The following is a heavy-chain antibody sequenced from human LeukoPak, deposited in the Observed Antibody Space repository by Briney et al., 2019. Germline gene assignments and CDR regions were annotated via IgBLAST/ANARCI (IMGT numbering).Heavy chain of an antibody. D-gene: IGHD3-3*01. Sequence: PGGSLRLSCAASGFTFSSYAMHWVRQAPGKGLEWVAVISYDGSNKYYADSVKGRFTISRDNSKNTLYLQMNSLRAEDTAVYYCAREGRFPMVDVWGQGTTVTVSS. CDR1: GFTFSSYA. J-gene: IGHJ6*02. CDR3: AREGRFPMVDV. V-gene: IGHV3-30-3*01. CDR2: ISYDGSNK.